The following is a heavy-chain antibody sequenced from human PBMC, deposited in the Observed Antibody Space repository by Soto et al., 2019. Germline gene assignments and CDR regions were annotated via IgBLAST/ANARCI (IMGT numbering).Heavy chain of an antibody. Sequence: QVQLQESGPGLVKPSQTLSLTCSVSGGSISSGAYYWTWIRQHPGKGLEWIGYIYYSGSTYYNPSLKSRVTISVDTSKNQFSLKLRSVTAADTAVYYCARDGRLVNYYYCGMDVWGQGTTVTVYS. D-gene: IGHD6-13*01. CDR1: GGSISSGAYY. CDR2: IYYSGST. J-gene: IGHJ6*02. CDR3: ARDGRLVNYYYCGMDV. V-gene: IGHV4-31*03.